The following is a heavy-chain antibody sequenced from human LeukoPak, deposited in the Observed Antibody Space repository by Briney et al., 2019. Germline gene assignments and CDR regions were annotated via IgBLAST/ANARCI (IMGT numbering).Heavy chain of an antibody. D-gene: IGHD3-9*01. V-gene: IGHV3-48*03. CDR2: ISSSGSTI. CDR1: GFTFSSYE. J-gene: IGHJ4*02. Sequence: PGGSLRLSCAASGFTFSSYEMNWVRQAPGKGLEWVSYISSSGSTIYYADSVKGRFTISRDNSKNTLYLQMNSLRAEDTAVYYCATDSHLIRYFDWLNSDYWGQGTLVTVSS. CDR3: ATDSHLIRYFDWLNSDY.